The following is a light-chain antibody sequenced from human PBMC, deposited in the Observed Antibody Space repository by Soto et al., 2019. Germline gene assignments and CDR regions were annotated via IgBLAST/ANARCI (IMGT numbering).Light chain of an antibody. CDR1: SGSIASNY. J-gene: IGLJ1*01. CDR3: QSYDSSNQV. CDR2: EDN. Sequence: FMLTQPHSVSESPGKTVTISCTRSSGSIASNYVQWYQQRPGSAPTTVIYEDNQRPSGVPDRFSGSIDSSSNSASLTISGLKTEDEAHYYCQSYDSSNQVFGTGTKLTVL. V-gene: IGLV6-57*04.